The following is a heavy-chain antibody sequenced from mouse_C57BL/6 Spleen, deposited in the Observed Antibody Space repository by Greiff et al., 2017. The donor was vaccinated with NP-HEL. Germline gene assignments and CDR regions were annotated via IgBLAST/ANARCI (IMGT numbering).Heavy chain of an antibody. CDR1: GYTFTDYY. CDR3: APYYYGSGGYWYFDV. J-gene: IGHJ1*03. V-gene: IGHV1-26*01. D-gene: IGHD1-1*01. Sequence: VQLQQSGPELVKPGASVKISCKASGYTFTDYYMNWVKQSHGKSLEWIGDINPNNGGTSYNQKFKGKATLTVDKSSSTAYMELRSLTSEDSAVYYCAPYYYGSGGYWYFDVWGTGTTVTVSS. CDR2: INPNNGGT.